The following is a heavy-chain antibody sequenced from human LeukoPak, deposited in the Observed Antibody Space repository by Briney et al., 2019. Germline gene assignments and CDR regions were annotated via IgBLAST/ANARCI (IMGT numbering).Heavy chain of an antibody. J-gene: IGHJ6*03. D-gene: IGHD2-2*01. Sequence: SVKVSCKASGGTFSSYAISWVRQAPGQGLEWMGGIIPIFGTANYAQKFQGRVTITADESTSTAYMELSSLRSEDTAVYYCARYAVPAAPYYYYYYMDVWGKGTTVTVSS. V-gene: IGHV1-69*13. CDR3: ARYAVPAAPYYYYYYMDV. CDR2: IIPIFGTA. CDR1: GGTFSSYA.